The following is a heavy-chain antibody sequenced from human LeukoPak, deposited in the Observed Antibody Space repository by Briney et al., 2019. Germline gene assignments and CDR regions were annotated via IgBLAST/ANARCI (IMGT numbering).Heavy chain of an antibody. D-gene: IGHD5-24*01. V-gene: IGHV4-59*01. CDR3: ARPRDGYNFYAFDI. CDR2: IHFRGNT. J-gene: IGHJ3*02. CDR1: GGSLSYYY. Sequence: PSEALSLTCSVPGGSLSYYYWSSIRQPPGKGLEWIGHIHFRGNTSYKPSLKGRVTLSLDTPKNQFSLKLRSVPGPDTAVYYCARPRDGYNFYAFDIWGQGTMVTVSS.